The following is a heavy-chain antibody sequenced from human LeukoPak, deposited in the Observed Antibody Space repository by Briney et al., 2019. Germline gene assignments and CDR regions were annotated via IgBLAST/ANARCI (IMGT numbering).Heavy chain of an antibody. J-gene: IGHJ4*02. CDR2: IYYSGST. CDR1: GGSMTTYY. V-gene: IGHV4-59*08. D-gene: IGHD6-6*01. Sequence: PSETLSLACTVSGGSMTTYYWNWIRQPPGKGLEWIGYIYYSGSTNYNPSLESRVTISVDTPKNQFSLKLRSVTAADTAVYYCASREISSSSLRYWGQGTLVTVSS. CDR3: ASREISSSSLRY.